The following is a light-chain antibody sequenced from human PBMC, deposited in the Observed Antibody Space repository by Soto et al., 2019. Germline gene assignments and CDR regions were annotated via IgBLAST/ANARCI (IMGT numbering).Light chain of an antibody. CDR2: AAS. Sequence: ERVLTQSPGTLALSPGEGATLACRASQSVSSGHLAWYQQKPDQAPRLLIYAASTRATGIPDRFSGSGSGTDFTLTISRLEPEDFAVYYCQQYGTSPRITFGQGTRLDIK. V-gene: IGKV3-20*01. CDR1: QSVSSGH. J-gene: IGKJ5*01. CDR3: QQYGTSPRIT.